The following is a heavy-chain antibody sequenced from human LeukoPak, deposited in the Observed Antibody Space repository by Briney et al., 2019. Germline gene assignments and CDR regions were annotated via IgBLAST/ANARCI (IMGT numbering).Heavy chain of an antibody. CDR1: GFTFSSYA. V-gene: IGHV3-23*01. Sequence: GGSLRLSCAASGFTFSSYAMSWVRQAPGKGLEWVSAISGSGGSTYYADSVKGRFTISRDNSKNTLYLQMNSLRAEDTAVYYCAKDFRPMVRGPGAFDIWGQGTMVTVSS. CDR3: AKDFRPMVRGPGAFDI. J-gene: IGHJ3*02. CDR2: ISGSGGST. D-gene: IGHD3-10*01.